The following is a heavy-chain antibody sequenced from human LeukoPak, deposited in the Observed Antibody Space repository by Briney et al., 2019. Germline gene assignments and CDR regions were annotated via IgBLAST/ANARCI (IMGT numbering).Heavy chain of an antibody. Sequence: QPGGPLRLSCAASGFTFSSCSMNWVRQAPGKGLEWVSYISSSSSTIYYAGSVKGRFTISRDNAKNSLYLQMNSLRAEDTAVYYCARDPYYYDRSAPDYWGQGTLVTVSS. CDR1: GFTFSSCS. CDR3: ARDPYYYDRSAPDY. CDR2: ISSSSSTI. V-gene: IGHV3-48*01. J-gene: IGHJ4*02. D-gene: IGHD3-22*01.